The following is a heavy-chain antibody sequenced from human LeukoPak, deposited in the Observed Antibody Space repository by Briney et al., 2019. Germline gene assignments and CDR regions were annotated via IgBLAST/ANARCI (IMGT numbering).Heavy chain of an antibody. Sequence: ASVKVSCKASGYTFTGYYMHWVRQAPGQGLEWMGWINPNSGGTNYAQKFQGRVTMTRDTSISTAYMELSRLRSDDTAVYYCARDILDCSRTSCYTGDVWGKGTPVTVSS. D-gene: IGHD2-2*02. V-gene: IGHV1-2*02. CDR2: INPNSGGT. CDR3: ARDILDCSRTSCYTGDV. J-gene: IGHJ6*04. CDR1: GYTFTGYY.